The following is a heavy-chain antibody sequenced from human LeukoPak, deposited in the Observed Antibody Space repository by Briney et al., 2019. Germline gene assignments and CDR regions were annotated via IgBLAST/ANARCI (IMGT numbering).Heavy chain of an antibody. CDR3: ATDYDSSGYDY. J-gene: IGHJ4*02. V-gene: IGHV3-30*04. Sequence: PGRSLRLSCAASGFTFSSYAMHWVRQAPGKGLEWVAVISYDGSNKHYADSVKGRFTISRDNSKNTLYLQMNSLRAEDTAVYYCATDYDSSGYDYWGQGTLVTVSS. CDR1: GFTFSSYA. CDR2: ISYDGSNK. D-gene: IGHD3-22*01.